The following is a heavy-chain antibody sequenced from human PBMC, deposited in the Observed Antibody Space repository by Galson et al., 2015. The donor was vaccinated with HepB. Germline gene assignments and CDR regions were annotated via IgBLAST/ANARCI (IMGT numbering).Heavy chain of an antibody. J-gene: IGHJ4*02. CDR3: TTDGASASYYYDSSGYYY. V-gene: IGHV3-15*01. CDR2: IKSKTDGGTT. D-gene: IGHD3-22*01. Sequence: SLRLSCAASGFTFSNAWMSWVRQAPGKGLEWVGRIKSKTDGGTTDYAAPVKGRFSISRDDSKNTLYLQMNSLKTEDTAVYYCTTDGASASYYYDSSGYYYWGQGTLVTVSS. CDR1: GFTFSNAW.